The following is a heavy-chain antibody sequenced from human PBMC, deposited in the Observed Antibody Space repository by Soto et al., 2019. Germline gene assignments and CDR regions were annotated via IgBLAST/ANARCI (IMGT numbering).Heavy chain of an antibody. V-gene: IGHV4-34*01. D-gene: IGHD3-10*01. Sequence: ETLSLTCAVYGGSFSGYYWSWIRQPPGKGLEWIGEINHSGSTNYNPSLKSRVTISVDTSKNQFSLKLSSVTAADTAVYYCARSLKRTMVRGAVDPWGQXTLVTVPQ. CDR3: ARSLKRTMVRGAVDP. CDR2: INHSGST. CDR1: GGSFSGYY. J-gene: IGHJ5*02.